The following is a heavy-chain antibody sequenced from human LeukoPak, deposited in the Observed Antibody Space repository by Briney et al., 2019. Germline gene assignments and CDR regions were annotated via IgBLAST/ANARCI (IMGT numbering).Heavy chain of an antibody. CDR2: ISGTSSYI. CDR1: GFTFIDYR. CDR3: ARDPYSGNYGDYYYYYMDV. Sequence: KTGGSLRLSCAASGFTFIDYRMNWVRQAPGKGLEWVSSISGTSSYIYYGDSVKGRFTISRDNAKSSLYLQMNSLRDEDTAVYYCARDPYSGNYGDYYYYYMDVWGKGTTVTISS. J-gene: IGHJ6*03. V-gene: IGHV3-21*01. D-gene: IGHD1-26*01.